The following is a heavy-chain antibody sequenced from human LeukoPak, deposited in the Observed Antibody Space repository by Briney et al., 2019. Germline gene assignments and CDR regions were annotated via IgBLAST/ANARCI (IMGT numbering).Heavy chain of an antibody. CDR2: IYYSGST. D-gene: IGHD3-10*01. CDR1: GGSISSYY. Sequence: SETLSLTCTVSGGSISSYYWSWIRQPPGKGLEWIGYIYYSGSTNYNPSLKSRVTISVDTSKNQFSLKLSSVTAADTAVYYCARATSGTYYYFDSWGRGTLVTVSS. CDR3: ARATSGTYYYFDS. J-gene: IGHJ4*02. V-gene: IGHV4-59*01.